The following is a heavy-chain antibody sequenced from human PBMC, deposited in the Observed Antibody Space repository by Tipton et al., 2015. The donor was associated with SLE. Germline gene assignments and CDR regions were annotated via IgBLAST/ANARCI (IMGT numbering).Heavy chain of an antibody. V-gene: IGHV4-59*01. Sequence: LRLSCTVSGGSISTYYWSWIRQPPKQGLEWIGGIYHTGSTDYNPSLKSRVTISVDTSKNQFSLKLSSVTAADTAVYYCARGTVYPIFGYMDVWGKGTTVTVSS. D-gene: IGHD3-3*01. J-gene: IGHJ6*03. CDR3: ARGTVYPIFGYMDV. CDR2: IYHTGST. CDR1: GGSISTYY.